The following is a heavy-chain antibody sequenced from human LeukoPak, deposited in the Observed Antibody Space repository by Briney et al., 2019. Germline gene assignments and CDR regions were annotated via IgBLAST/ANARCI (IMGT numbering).Heavy chain of an antibody. CDR2: IYYSGIT. V-gene: IGHV4-39*01. CDR1: GGSISSSSYY. Sequence: SETLSLTCTVSGGSISSSSYYWGWIRQPPGKGLEWIGSIYYSGITYYNPSLKSRVTISVDTSKNQFSLKLSSVTAADTAVYYCAIGRYDSSGYTPGYYYYYMDVWGKGTTVTVSS. D-gene: IGHD3-22*01. CDR3: AIGRYDSSGYTPGYYYYYMDV. J-gene: IGHJ6*03.